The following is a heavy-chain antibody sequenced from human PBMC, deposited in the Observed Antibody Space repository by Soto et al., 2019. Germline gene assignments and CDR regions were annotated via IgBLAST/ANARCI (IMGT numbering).Heavy chain of an antibody. D-gene: IGHD5-18*01. Sequence: SVKVSCKASGVTFSSYAISWVRQAPGQGLEWMGGIIPIFGTANYAQKFQGRVTITADESTSTAYMELSSLRSEDTAVYYCARGTRLIQLWSNFDYWGQGTLVTVSS. CDR2: IIPIFGTA. CDR3: ARGTRLIQLWSNFDY. J-gene: IGHJ4*02. V-gene: IGHV1-69*13. CDR1: GVTFSSYA.